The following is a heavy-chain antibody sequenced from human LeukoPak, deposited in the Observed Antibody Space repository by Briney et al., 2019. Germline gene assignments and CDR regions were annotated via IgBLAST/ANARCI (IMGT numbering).Heavy chain of an antibody. CDR2: FDPEDGET. CDR3: AKAWTGSHPDAFDI. Sequence: ASVKVSCKVSGYTLTELSMHWVRQAPGKGLEWMGGFDPEDGETIYAQKFQGRVTMTEDTSTDTAYMELSSLRSEDTAVYYCAKAWTGSHPDAFDIWGQGTMVTVSS. V-gene: IGHV1-24*01. J-gene: IGHJ3*02. CDR1: GYTLTELS. D-gene: IGHD3/OR15-3a*01.